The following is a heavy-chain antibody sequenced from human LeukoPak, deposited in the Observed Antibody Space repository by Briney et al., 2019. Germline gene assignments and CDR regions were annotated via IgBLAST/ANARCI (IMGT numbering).Heavy chain of an antibody. CDR1: GFTFSSYW. J-gene: IGHJ6*03. Sequence: GGSLRLSCAASGFTFSSYWMSWVRQAPGKGLEWVANIKQDGSEKYYVDSVKGRFTISRDNAKNSLYLQMNSLRSDDTAVYYCARDFPPNYGSDPLYFYMDVWGKGTTVTTSS. V-gene: IGHV3-7*03. CDR2: IKQDGSEK. CDR3: ARDFPPNYGSDPLYFYMDV. D-gene: IGHD3-10*01.